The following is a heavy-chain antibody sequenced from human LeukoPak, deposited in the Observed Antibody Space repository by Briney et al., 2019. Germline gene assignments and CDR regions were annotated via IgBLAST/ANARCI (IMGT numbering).Heavy chain of an antibody. D-gene: IGHD2-15*01. J-gene: IGHJ5*02. CDR1: GGSISSGTYY. CDR2: IYTSGST. Sequence: SETLSLTCTVSGGSISSGTYYWSWVRQPAGKGLEWIGRIYTSGSTNYNPSLKSRVTISVDRSKNQFSLKLSSVTAADTAVYYCARGVGGYCSGGSCYSGPNWFDPWGQGTLVTVSS. CDR3: ARGVGGYCSGGSCYSGPNWFDP. V-gene: IGHV4-61*02.